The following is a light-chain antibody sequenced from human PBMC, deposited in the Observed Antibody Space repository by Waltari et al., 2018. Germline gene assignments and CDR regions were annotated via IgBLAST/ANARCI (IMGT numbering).Light chain of an antibody. Sequence: SLELTQSPSVAVSPGQTAGITCSGDALSKQHVHWYQQGPGQAPVLVLFKDSERPSGIPERFSGSRSGTTGTLTITGVQAEDEADYYCQSSDSSGNDYVFGPGTKVTVL. CDR2: KDS. CDR1: ALSKQH. V-gene: IGLV3-25*03. CDR3: QSSDSSGNDYV. J-gene: IGLJ1*01.